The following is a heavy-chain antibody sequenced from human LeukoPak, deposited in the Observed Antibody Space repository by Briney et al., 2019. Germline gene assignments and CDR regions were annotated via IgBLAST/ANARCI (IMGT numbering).Heavy chain of an antibody. J-gene: IGHJ6*03. CDR1: GYTFTSYD. CDR3: ARGRYDILSYYYMDV. D-gene: IGHD3-9*01. Sequence: GASVKVSCKASGYTFTSYDINWVRQATGQGLEWMGWMNPNSGNTGYAQKFQGRVTITRNTSISTAYMELSSLRSEDTAVYYCARGRYDILSYYYMDVWGKGTTVTVSS. V-gene: IGHV1-8*03. CDR2: MNPNSGNT.